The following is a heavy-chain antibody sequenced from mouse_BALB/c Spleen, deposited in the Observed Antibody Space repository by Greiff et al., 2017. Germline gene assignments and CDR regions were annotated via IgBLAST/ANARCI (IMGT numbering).Heavy chain of an antibody. Sequence: EVMLVESGGGLVKPGGSLKLSCAASGFTFSSYTMSWVRQTPEKRLEWVATISSGGSYTYYPDSVKGRFTISRDNAKNTLYLQMSSLKSEDTAMYYCTRELCVYWGEGSLGTVSA. CDR3: TRELCVY. J-gene: IGHJ3*01. CDR2: ISSGGSYT. CDR1: GFTFSSYT. V-gene: IGHV5-6-4*01. D-gene: IGHD3-3*01.